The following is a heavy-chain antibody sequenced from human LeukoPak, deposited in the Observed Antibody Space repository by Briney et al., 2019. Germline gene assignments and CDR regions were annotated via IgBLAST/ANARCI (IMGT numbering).Heavy chain of an antibody. CDR3: AKIPVLLWFGELDAFDI. CDR1: GFTFSSYA. V-gene: IGHV3-30-3*02. J-gene: IGHJ3*02. CDR2: ISYDGSNK. Sequence: PGRSLRLSCAASGFTFSSYAMHWFRQAPGKGLEWVAVISYDGSNKYYADSVKGRFTISRDNSENTLYLQMNSLRAEDTAVYYCAKIPVLLWFGELDAFDIWGQGTMVTVSS. D-gene: IGHD3-10*01.